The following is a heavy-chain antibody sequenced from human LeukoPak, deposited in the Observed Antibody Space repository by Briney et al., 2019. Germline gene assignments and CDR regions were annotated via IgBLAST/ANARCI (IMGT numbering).Heavy chain of an antibody. CDR2: ISGSGGST. CDR1: GFTVSSTY. CDR3: ARGWGYYFDY. J-gene: IGHJ4*02. V-gene: IGHV3-23*01. Sequence: GGSLRLSCAASGFTVSSTYMSWVRQAPGKGLEWVSTISGSGGSTYYADAVKGRFTISGDNSKNTLYLQLNSLRAEDTAVYYCARGWGYYFDYWGQGTLVTVSS. D-gene: IGHD3-16*01.